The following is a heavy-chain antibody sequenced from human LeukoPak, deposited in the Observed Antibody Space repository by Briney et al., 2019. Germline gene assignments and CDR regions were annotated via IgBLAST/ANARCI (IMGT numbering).Heavy chain of an antibody. Sequence: PSETPSLTCTVSGYSISSGYYWGWIRQPPGKGLEWIGSIYHSGSTYYNPSLKSRVTISVDTSKNQFSLKLSSVTAADTAVYYCARDSLPYYDSSGYNWFDPWGQGTLVTVSS. CDR2: IYHSGST. D-gene: IGHD3-22*01. J-gene: IGHJ5*02. V-gene: IGHV4-38-2*02. CDR3: ARDSLPYYDSSGYNWFDP. CDR1: GYSISSGYY.